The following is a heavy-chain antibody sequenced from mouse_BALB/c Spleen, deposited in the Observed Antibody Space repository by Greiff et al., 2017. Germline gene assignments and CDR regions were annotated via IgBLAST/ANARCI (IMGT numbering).Heavy chain of an antibody. V-gene: IGHV5-6-3*01. J-gene: IGHJ2*01. CDR3: ARPFDY. CDR1: GFTFSSYG. CDR2: INSIGGST. Sequence: EVQVVESGGGLVQPGGSLKLSCAASGFTFSSYGMSWVRQTPDKRLELVATINSIGGSTYYPDSVKGRFTISRDNAKNTLYLQMSSLKSEDTAMYYCARPFDYWGQGTTLTVSS.